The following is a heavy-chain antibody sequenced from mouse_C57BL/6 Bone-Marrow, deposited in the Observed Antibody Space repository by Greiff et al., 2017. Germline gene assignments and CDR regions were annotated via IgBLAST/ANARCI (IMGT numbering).Heavy chain of an antibody. V-gene: IGHV1-76*01. D-gene: IGHD1-1*01. CDR1: GYTFTDYY. J-gene: IGHJ2*01. CDR3: ARDGYYGHFDY. CDR2: IYPGSGNT. Sequence: QVQLQQSGAELVRPGASVKLSCKASGYTFTDYYINWVKQRPGQGLEWIARIYPGSGNTYYNEKFKGKATLTAEKSSSTAYMQLSSLTSEDSAVYFCARDGYYGHFDYWGQGTTLTVSS.